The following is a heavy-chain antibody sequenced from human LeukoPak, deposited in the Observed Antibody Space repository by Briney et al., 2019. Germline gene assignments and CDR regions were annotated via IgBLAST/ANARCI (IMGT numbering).Heavy chain of an antibody. D-gene: IGHD2-2*01. CDR1: GYTFTGYY. CDR3: ARQEAVVVPAAQLLYYYYYMDV. V-gene: IGHV1-2*02. CDR2: INPNSGGT. J-gene: IGHJ6*03. Sequence: GASVKVSCKASGYTFTGYYMHWVRQAPGQGLEWMGWINPNSGGTNYAQKFQGRVTMTRDTSISTAYMELSRLRSDDTAVYYCARQEAVVVPAAQLLYYYYYMDVWGKGTTVTVSS.